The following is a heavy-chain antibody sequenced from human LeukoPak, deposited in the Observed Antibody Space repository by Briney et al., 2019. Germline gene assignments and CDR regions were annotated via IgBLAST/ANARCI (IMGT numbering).Heavy chain of an antibody. CDR1: GGSFSGYY. CDR3: ARDGRWDAFDI. CDR2: IYTSGST. D-gene: IGHD1-26*01. Sequence: SDTLSLTCAVYGGSFSGYYWSWIRQPPGKGLEWIGRIYTSGSTNYNPSLKSRVTISVDTSKNQFSLKLSSVTAADTAVYYCARDGRWDAFDIWGQGTMVTVSS. V-gene: IGHV4-4*08. J-gene: IGHJ3*02.